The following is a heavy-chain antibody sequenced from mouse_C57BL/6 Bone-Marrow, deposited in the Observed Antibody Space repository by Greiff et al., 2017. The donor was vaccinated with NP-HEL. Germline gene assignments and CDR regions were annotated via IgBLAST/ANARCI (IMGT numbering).Heavy chain of an antibody. V-gene: IGHV1-81*01. J-gene: IGHJ4*01. Sequence: VQLVESGAELARPGASVKLSCKASGYTFTSYGISWVKQRTGQGLEWIGEIYPRSGNTYYNEKFKGKATLTADKSSSTAYMELRSLTSEDSAVYFCARSYEGYAMDYWGQGTSVTVSS. CDR1: GYTFTSYG. CDR2: IYPRSGNT. CDR3: ARSYEGYAMDY. D-gene: IGHD1-1*01.